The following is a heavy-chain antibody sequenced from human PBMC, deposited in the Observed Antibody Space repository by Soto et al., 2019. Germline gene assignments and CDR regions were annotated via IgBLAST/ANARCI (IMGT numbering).Heavy chain of an antibody. Sequence: PSETLSLTCTVSGGSIRTGDYYWSWIRQPPGKGLEWIGYIYYSGSTFYSPSLKSRVTISLNTPKNQFSLRLGSVTAADTAMYYCASEDGYKRTYWGQGTQVTVYS. CDR2: IYYSGST. CDR3: ASEDGYKRTY. V-gene: IGHV4-30-4*01. J-gene: IGHJ4*02. D-gene: IGHD5-18*01. CDR1: GGSIRTGDYY.